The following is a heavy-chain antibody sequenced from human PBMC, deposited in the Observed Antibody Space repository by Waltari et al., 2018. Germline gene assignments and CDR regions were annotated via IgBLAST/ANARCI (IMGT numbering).Heavy chain of an antibody. D-gene: IGHD3-3*02. Sequence: QVQLVESGGGVVQPGRSLRLSCAASGFTFRHYGMHWVRQAPGKGLEWVAVISDDGSSTYYGDSVKGRFTLSRDNSRNTLNLQMNRLRTEDTAMYYCVSYPIFQGAVDAFDIWGQGTMVTVSS. CDR3: VSYPIFQGAVDAFDI. V-gene: IGHV3-30*03. CDR2: ISDDGSST. J-gene: IGHJ3*02. CDR1: GFTFRHYG.